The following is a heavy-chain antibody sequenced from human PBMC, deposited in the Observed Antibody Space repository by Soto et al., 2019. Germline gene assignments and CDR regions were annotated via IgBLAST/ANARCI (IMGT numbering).Heavy chain of an antibody. J-gene: IGHJ4*02. CDR1: GFTFSDHY. CDR3: ASSGSYQPFDY. V-gene: IGHV3-72*01. D-gene: IGHD1-26*01. CDR2: SSNRANSYST. Sequence: EVQLVESGGGLVQPGWSLRLSCAASGFTFSDHYMDWFRQAPGKGLEWVGRSSNRANSYSTEYAASVKGRFTISSDDSKNSLYLQMNSLITDDTAVYYCASSGSYQPFDYWCLGTLVTVSS.